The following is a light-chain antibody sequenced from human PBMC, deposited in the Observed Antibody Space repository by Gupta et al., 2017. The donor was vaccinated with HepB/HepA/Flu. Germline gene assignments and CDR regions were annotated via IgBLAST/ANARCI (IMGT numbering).Light chain of an antibody. CDR1: RSNIGSGYD. J-gene: IGLJ2*01. CDR2: ENT. Sequence: QSVLTQPPSVSGAPGQRVTISCTGSRSNIGSGYDINWYQQFPGRAPKLLIYENTKRPSGVPDRFSGSKSGTSVSLVISGLQAEDEADYYCQSYDNSLSTSVFGRGTKLTVL. CDR3: QSYDNSLSTSV. V-gene: IGLV1-40*01.